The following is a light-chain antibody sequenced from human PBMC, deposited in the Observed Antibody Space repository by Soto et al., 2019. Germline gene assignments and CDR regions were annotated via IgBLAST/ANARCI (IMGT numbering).Light chain of an antibody. CDR2: AAS. V-gene: IGKV1-39*01. CDR3: QQSYSTPPYT. Sequence: DIQMTQSPSSLSASVGERVTITCRASQSIDNYLNWYQQNPGEAPKVLIYAASSLPSGVPSRFSGSGSGTDFTLTISSLQPEDFATYYCQQSYSTPPYTFGQGTKLEIK. CDR1: QSIDNY. J-gene: IGKJ2*01.